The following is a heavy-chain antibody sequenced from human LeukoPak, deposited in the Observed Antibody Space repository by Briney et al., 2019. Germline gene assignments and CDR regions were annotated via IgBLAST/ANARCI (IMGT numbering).Heavy chain of an antibody. CDR2: IYHSGST. V-gene: IGHV4-4*02. J-gene: IGHJ5*02. Sequence: PSETLSLTCAVSGGSISSSNWWSWVRQPPGKGLEWIGEIYHSGSTNYNPSLKSRVTISVDKSKNQFSLKLSSVTAADTAVYYCARFVGDSSGNWFDPWGQGTLVTVSS. D-gene: IGHD6-19*01. CDR1: GGSISSSNW. CDR3: ARFVGDSSGNWFDP.